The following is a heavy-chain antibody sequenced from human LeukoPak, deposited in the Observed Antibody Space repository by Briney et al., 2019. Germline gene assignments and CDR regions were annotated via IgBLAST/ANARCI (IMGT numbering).Heavy chain of an antibody. CDR2: ISIGGGST. CDR1: RFTFSSST. D-gene: IGHD2-15*01. Sequence: PGGSLRLSCEASRFTFSSSTMSWVRQAPGQGLEWVSTISIGGGSTYYVDSVKGRFTISRDNSKNTLYLQMNSLRVEDTAVYYCALHRGGGGSCYSNFNYWGQGTLVTVSS. J-gene: IGHJ4*02. V-gene: IGHV3-23*01. CDR3: ALHRGGGGSCYSNFNY.